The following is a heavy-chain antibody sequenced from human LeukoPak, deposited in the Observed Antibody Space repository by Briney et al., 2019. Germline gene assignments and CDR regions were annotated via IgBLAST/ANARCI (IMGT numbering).Heavy chain of an antibody. CDR1: GGSISGYH. CDR2: IFYTGNA. D-gene: IGHD2-15*01. J-gene: IGHJ5*02. Sequence: SETLSLTCSVSGGSISGYHWNWIRQSPGKGLQWIANIFYTGNADYNPSLRSRVAISLDTSKNKVSLILTSVTAADTAIYYCARRTYCSGGRCYGEYWFDPWGPGTLVTVSS. V-gene: IGHV4-59*08. CDR3: ARRTYCSGGRCYGEYWFDP.